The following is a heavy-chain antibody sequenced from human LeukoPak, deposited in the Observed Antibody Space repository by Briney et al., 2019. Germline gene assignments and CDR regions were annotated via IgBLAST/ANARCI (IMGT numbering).Heavy chain of an antibody. CDR1: GFTFSNAW. CDR2: IKSKTDGGTT. CDR3: TTDENYYDRSGYRYVDY. J-gene: IGHJ4*02. Sequence: GGSLRPSCAASGFTFSNAWMSWVRQAPGKGLEWVGRIKSKTDGGTTDYAAPVKGRFTISRDDSKNTLYLQMNSLKIEDTAVYYCTTDENYYDRSGYRYVDYWGQGTLVTVSS. V-gene: IGHV3-15*01. D-gene: IGHD3-22*01.